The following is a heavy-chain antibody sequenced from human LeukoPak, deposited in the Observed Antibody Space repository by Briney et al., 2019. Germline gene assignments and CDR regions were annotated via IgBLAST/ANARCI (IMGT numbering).Heavy chain of an antibody. V-gene: IGHV3-72*01. D-gene: IGHD1-26*01. CDR1: GFTFSDHA. Sequence: GGSLRLSCAASGFTFSDHAMDWVRQAPGKGLEWVGRIRNKANSYTTEYAASVQGRFTVSRDDSKNSLYLQMNSMKTEDTAVYYCTRLVGTNDWGQGTLVTVSS. J-gene: IGHJ4*02. CDR2: IRNKANSYTT. CDR3: TRLVGTND.